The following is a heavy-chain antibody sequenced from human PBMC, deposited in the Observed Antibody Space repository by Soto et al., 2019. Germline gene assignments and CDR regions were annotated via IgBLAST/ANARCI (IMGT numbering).Heavy chain of an antibody. J-gene: IGHJ5*02. V-gene: IGHV1-18*01. CDR1: GYTFTSYG. CDR2: ISAYNGNT. Sequence: ASVKVSCKASGYTFTSYGISWVRQAPGQGLEWMGWISAYNGNTNYAQKLQGRVTMTTDTSTSTAYMELRSLRSDDTAVYYCARGGALRFLEWSLNWFDPWGQGTLVTVSS. CDR3: ARGGALRFLEWSLNWFDP. D-gene: IGHD3-3*01.